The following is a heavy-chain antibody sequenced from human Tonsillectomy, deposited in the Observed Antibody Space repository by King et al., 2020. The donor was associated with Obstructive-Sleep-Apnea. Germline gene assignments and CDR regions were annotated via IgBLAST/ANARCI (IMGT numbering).Heavy chain of an antibody. D-gene: IGHD3-10*01. CDR3: AGEMGASYELQAFDI. CDR1: GFTFSSYA. CDR2: ISYDGSNK. J-gene: IGHJ3*02. V-gene: IGHV3-30-3*01. Sequence: VQLVESGGGVVQPGRSLRLSCAASGFTFSSYAMHWVRQAPGKGLEWVAVISYDGSNKYYADSVKGRFTISRDNSKNTLYLQMNSLRAEDTAVYYCAGEMGASYELQAFDIWGQGTMVTVSS.